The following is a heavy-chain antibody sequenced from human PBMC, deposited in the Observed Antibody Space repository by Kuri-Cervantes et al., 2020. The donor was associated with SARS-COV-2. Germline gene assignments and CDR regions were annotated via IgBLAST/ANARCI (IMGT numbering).Heavy chain of an antibody. Sequence: GESLKISCVATGFTFSGYTMNWVRQAPGKALQWVSSISGSGSYIYYADSVKGRFTISRDNAKNSLYLQMNSLRAEDTAVYYCARDDEVTTHYGAAFDIWGQGTMVTVSS. J-gene: IGHJ3*02. CDR1: GFTFSGYT. CDR3: ARDDEVTTHYGAAFDI. V-gene: IGHV3-21*01. D-gene: IGHD4-11*01. CDR2: ISGSGSYI.